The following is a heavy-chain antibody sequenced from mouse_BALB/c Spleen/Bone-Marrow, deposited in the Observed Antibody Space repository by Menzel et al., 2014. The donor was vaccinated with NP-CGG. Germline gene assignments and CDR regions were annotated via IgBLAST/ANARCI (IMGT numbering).Heavy chain of an antibody. CDR2: IYPGSGNT. CDR1: CYTFTDYY. J-gene: IGHJ3*01. V-gene: IGHV1-77*01. CDR3: ASREYGNGGFAY. D-gene: IGHD2-10*02. Sequence: VQPQQSGAELARPGASVKLSCKASCYTFTDYYINWVKQRTGQGLEWIGEIYPGSGNTYYNEKFKGKATLTADKSSSTAYMQLSSLTSEDSAVYFCASREYGNGGFAYWGQGTLVTVSA.